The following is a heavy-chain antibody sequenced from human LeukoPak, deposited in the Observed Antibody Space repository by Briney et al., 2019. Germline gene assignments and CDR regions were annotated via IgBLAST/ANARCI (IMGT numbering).Heavy chain of an antibody. Sequence: GGSLRLSCAAPGFTFSNYGVDWVRQAPGKGLEWVAVISYDGSNKYYGDSVKGRFTISRDNSKNTLYLQMNSLRAEDTAVYYCAKTSEGDNNSFDIWGPGTMVTVSS. V-gene: IGHV3-30*18. D-gene: IGHD1-1*01. J-gene: IGHJ3*02. CDR1: GFTFSNYG. CDR3: AKTSEGDNNSFDI. CDR2: ISYDGSNK.